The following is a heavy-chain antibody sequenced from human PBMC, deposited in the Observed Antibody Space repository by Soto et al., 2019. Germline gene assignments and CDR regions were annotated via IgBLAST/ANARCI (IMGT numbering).Heavy chain of an antibody. J-gene: IGHJ6*02. V-gene: IGHV5-51*01. CDR2: IYPGDSDT. D-gene: IGHD6-6*01. Sequence: GESLKISCKGSGYSFTSYWIGWVRQMPGKGLEWLGIIYPGDSDTRYSPSFQGQVTISADKSISTAYLQWSSLKASDTAMYYCARHDYSSSSRASYYYYGMDVWGQGTTVTVSS. CDR3: ARHDYSSSSRASYYYYGMDV. CDR1: GYSFTSYW.